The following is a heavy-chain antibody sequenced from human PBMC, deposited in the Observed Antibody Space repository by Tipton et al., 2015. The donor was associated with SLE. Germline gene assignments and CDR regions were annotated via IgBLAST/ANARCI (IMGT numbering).Heavy chain of an antibody. CDR2: ISDGGRHM. D-gene: IGHD6-25*01. J-gene: IGHJ6*03. V-gene: IGHV3-48*03. CDR3: AGETLNQRLPSYYMDV. Sequence: GSLRLSCAASGFTFSSYEMHWVRQAPGKGLQWVSYISDGGRHMLYADSVKGRFTTSRDNAKNSLFLEMNSLRAEDTAVYYCAGETLNQRLPSYYMDVWGKGTTFTVSS. CDR1: GFTFSSYE.